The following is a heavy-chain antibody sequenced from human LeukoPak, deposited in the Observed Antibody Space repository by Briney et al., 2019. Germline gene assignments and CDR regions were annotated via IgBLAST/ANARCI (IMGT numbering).Heavy chain of an antibody. CDR3: ARHGIAALTDAFDI. CDR2: MWFDGTKT. V-gene: IGHV3-33*01. CDR1: GFTFRSFG. Sequence: PGRSLRLSCEASGFTFRSFGFHWVRQAPGKGLEWVALMWFDGTKTYYADSVKGRFSVSRDNSKNTVYLQMNSLRVEDTAVYYCARHGIAALTDAFDIWGQGTTVGVSS. D-gene: IGHD6-13*01. J-gene: IGHJ3*02.